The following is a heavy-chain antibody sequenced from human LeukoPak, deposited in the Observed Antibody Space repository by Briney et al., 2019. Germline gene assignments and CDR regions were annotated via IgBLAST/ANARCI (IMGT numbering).Heavy chain of an antibody. Sequence: PGGSLKLSCAASGFTFSDYYMSWIRQAPGKGLEWVSYISSSGSTIYYADSVKGRFTISRDNAKNSLYLQMNSLRAEDTAVYYCARGHVDIVATPDDYWGQGTLVTVSS. CDR2: ISSSGSTI. D-gene: IGHD5-12*01. V-gene: IGHV3-11*01. CDR1: GFTFSDYY. CDR3: ARGHVDIVATPDDY. J-gene: IGHJ4*02.